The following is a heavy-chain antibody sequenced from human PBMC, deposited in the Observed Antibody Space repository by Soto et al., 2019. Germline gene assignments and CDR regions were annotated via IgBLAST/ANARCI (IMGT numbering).Heavy chain of an antibody. CDR1: GYTFTSYG. V-gene: IGHV1-18*01. CDR3: AIDGRSGHNI. Sequence: QVQLVQSGAEVKKPGASVKVSCKASGYTFTSYGLSWVRQAPGQGLEWMGWISPHNGNTDYAPKYQGRVTMTRDTSTNTVYMDLRSLGSDDTAVYYCAIDGRSGHNIWGQGTMVTVSS. J-gene: IGHJ3*02. D-gene: IGHD6-19*01. CDR2: ISPHNGNT.